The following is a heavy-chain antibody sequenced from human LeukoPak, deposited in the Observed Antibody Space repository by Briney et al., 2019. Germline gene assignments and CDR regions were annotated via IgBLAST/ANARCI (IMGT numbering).Heavy chain of an antibody. V-gene: IGHV4-59*08. CDR3: ARSVVRRKGKVDNGMDV. D-gene: IGHD3-10*01. Sequence: PSETLSLTCTVSGGSISSYYWSWIRQPPGKGLEWIGYIYYSGSTNYNPSLKGRVTISVDTSKNQFSLKLSSVTAADTAVYYCARSVVRRKGKVDNGMDVWGQGTTVTVSS. CDR1: GGSISSYY. CDR2: IYYSGST. J-gene: IGHJ6*02.